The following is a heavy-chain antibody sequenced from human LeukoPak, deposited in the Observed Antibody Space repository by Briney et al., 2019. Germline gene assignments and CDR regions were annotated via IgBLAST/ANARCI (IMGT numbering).Heavy chain of an antibody. CDR1: GFTFNNYG. D-gene: IGHD2-2*01. Sequence: GGSLRLSCAASGFTFNNYGMHWVRQAPGKGLEWVAFIRYDGSNKYYADSVKGRFTISRDNSKNTLYLQMNSLRAEDTAVYYCAKDGVDIVVVPAGGEWYYYMDVWGKGTTVTVSS. CDR2: IRYDGSNK. V-gene: IGHV3-30*02. CDR3: AKDGVDIVVVPAGGEWYYYMDV. J-gene: IGHJ6*03.